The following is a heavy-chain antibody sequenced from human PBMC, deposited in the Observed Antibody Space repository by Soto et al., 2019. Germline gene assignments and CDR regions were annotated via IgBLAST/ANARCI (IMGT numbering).Heavy chain of an antibody. Sequence: GESLKISCKGSGYSFPTFWIAWVRQMPGKGLEWMGVIYPGDSDTRYSPSFQGQVTISADKSISTAYLQWSSLKSSDTAMYYCARSGRNAYYNMDVRGQGTTVTVSS. D-gene: IGHD3-16*01. CDR3: ARSGRNAYYNMDV. V-gene: IGHV5-51*01. CDR1: GYSFPTFW. J-gene: IGHJ6*02. CDR2: IYPGDSDT.